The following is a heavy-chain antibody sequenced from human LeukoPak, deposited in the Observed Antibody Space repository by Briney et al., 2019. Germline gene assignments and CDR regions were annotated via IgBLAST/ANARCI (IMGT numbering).Heavy chain of an antibody. V-gene: IGHV1-46*01. CDR1: GYTFSSHY. CDR2: INPSCGST. D-gene: IGHD3-22*01. Sequence: ASVKVSCKASGYTFSSHYMHWVRQAPGQGLEWMGIINPSCGSTSYAQKFQGRVTMTRDTSTSTVYMEVSSLRSEDTAVYFCARAQDSSGFYSRAIDSWGQGTLVTVSS. J-gene: IGHJ4*02. CDR3: ARAQDSSGFYSRAIDS.